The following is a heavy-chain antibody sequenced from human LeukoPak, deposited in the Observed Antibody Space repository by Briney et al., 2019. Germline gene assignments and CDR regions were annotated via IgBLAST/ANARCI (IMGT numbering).Heavy chain of an antibody. J-gene: IGHJ4*02. V-gene: IGHV3-73*01. D-gene: IGHD3-10*01. CDR2: IRINDNSDAT. Sequence: GGSLKLSCAASGFIFSGSAMHWVRQASGKGLERVGRIRINDNSDATAYGPSVRGRFTISRDDSKNTTYLQMNSLKTEDTAVYYCTRRRGGGEFDYWGQGTLVTVSS. CDR1: GFIFSGSA. CDR3: TRRRGGGEFDY.